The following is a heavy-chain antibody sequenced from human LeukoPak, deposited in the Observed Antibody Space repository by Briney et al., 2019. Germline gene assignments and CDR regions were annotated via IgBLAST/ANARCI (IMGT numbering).Heavy chain of an antibody. D-gene: IGHD6-19*01. Sequence: SETLSLTCTVSGGSISSSSYYWGWIRQPPGKGLEWIGSIYYSGSTYYNPSLKSRVTISVDTSKNQFSLKLSSVTAADTAVYYCARRIAVAGTDWFDPWGQETLVTVSS. CDR2: IYYSGST. CDR1: GGSISSSSYY. V-gene: IGHV4-39*01. CDR3: ARRIAVAGTDWFDP. J-gene: IGHJ5*02.